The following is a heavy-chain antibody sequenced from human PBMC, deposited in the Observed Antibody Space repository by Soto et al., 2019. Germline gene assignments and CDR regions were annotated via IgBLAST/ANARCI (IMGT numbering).Heavy chain of an antibody. D-gene: IGHD6-19*01. CDR3: ARSPQQWLKDAFDI. V-gene: IGHV4-31*03. Sequence: PSETLSLTCTVSGGSISSGGYYWSWIRQDPGKALEWIGYIYYSGSTYYIPSLKSRLTISVDTSKNQFSLKLSSVTAADTAVYYCARSPQQWLKDAFDIWGQGRMVTVSS. J-gene: IGHJ3*02. CDR2: IYYSGST. CDR1: GGSISSGGYY.